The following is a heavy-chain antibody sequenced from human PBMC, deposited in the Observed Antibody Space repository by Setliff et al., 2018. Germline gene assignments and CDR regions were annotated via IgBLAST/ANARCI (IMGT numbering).Heavy chain of an antibody. CDR1: GFTFSNAW. CDR2: IKSKTDGGTI. CDR3: TADDYPNFLCDT. J-gene: IGHJ5*02. Sequence: GGSLRLSCAASGFTFSNAWMNWVRQAPGKGLEWVGRIKSKTDGGTIDYAAPVKGRFTISRDDSDNTLYLQMNSLRMEDTAVYYCTADDYPNFLCDTWGQGTLVTVSS. V-gene: IGHV3-15*07. D-gene: IGHD4-17*01.